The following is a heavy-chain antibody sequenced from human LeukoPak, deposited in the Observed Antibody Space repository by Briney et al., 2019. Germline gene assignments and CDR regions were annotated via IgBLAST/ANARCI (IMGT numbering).Heavy chain of an antibody. CDR3: AKEGYDFWGGSRWFDP. V-gene: IGHV3-23*01. Sequence: GGSLRLSCAASGFTFSSYAMNWVRQAPGKGLEWVSAISGSGGSTYYADSVKGRFTISRDNSKNTLYLQMNSLRAEDTAVYYCAKEGYDFWGGSRWFDPWGQGTLVTVSS. J-gene: IGHJ5*02. CDR2: ISGSGGST. CDR1: GFTFSSYA. D-gene: IGHD3-3*01.